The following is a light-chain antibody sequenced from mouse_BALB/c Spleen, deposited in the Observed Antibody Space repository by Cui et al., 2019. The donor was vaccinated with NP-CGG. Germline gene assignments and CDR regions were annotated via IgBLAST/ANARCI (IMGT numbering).Light chain of an antibody. CDR3: ALWYSNHWV. J-gene: IGLJ1*01. CDR2: GTN. Sequence: QAVVTQESALTTSPGDTVTLTCGSSTGAVTTSNYANWVQEKPDHLFTGLIGGTNNRAPGVPARFSGSLIGDKAALTITGAQTEDEAIYFCALWYSNHWVFGGGTKLTVL. CDR1: TGAVTTSNY. V-gene: IGLV1*01.